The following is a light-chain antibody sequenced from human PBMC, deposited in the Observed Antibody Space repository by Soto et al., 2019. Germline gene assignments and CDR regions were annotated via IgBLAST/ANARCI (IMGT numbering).Light chain of an antibody. J-gene: IGKJ1*01. CDR1: QSVSSN. Sequence: EIVMTESPGTLSVSPRERATLSCRASQSVSSNLAWYQQQPGQAPRLLIYGASARASGVPARFSGSASGTESTLTISSLKSEDSAVYYCHQYNNWWTFGQGTKVDIK. V-gene: IGKV3-15*01. CDR2: GAS. CDR3: HQYNNWWT.